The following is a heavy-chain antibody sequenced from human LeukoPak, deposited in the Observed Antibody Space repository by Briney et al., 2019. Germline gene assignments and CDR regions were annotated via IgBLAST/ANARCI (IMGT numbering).Heavy chain of an antibody. CDR2: INPNSGGT. Sequence: GASVKVSCKASGYTFTSYGISWVRQAPGQGLEWMGRINPNSGGTNYAQKFQGRVTTTRDTSISTAYMELSRLRSDDTAVYYCARGIETYYDSSGYPGYWGQGTLVTVSS. V-gene: IGHV1-2*06. J-gene: IGHJ4*02. CDR3: ARGIETYYDSSGYPGY. CDR1: GYTFTSYG. D-gene: IGHD3-22*01.